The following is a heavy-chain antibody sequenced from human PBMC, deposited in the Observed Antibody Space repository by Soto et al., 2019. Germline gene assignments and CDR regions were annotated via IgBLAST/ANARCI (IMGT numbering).Heavy chain of an antibody. D-gene: IGHD2-2*02. Sequence: ASVKVSCKASGGTFSSYAISWVRQAPGQGLEWMGGIIPIFGTANYAQKFQGRVTITADKSTSTAYMELSSLRSEDTAVYYCARGHWGPRCYSPCTVGYYHGLDVWGQGTTVTVSS. V-gene: IGHV1-69*06. J-gene: IGHJ6*02. CDR3: ARGHWGPRCYSPCTVGYYHGLDV. CDR2: IIPIFGTA. CDR1: GGTFSSYA.